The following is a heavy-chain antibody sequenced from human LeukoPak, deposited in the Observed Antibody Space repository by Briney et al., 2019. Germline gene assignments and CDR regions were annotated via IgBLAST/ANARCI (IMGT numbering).Heavy chain of an antibody. D-gene: IGHD4-11*01. CDR1: GGSISSSSYY. V-gene: IGHV4-39*01. J-gene: IGHJ4*02. CDR3: ARRTVTRGPFDY. CDR2: IYYSGST. Sequence: SETLSLTCTVSGGSISSSSYYWGWIRQPPGKGLEWIGSIYYSGSTYYNPSLKSRVTISVDTSKNQFSLKLSSVTAADTAVYYCARRTVTRGPFDYWGQGTLVTVSS.